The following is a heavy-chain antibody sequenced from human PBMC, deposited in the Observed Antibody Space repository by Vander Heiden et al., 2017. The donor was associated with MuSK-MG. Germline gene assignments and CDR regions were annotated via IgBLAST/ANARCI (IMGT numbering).Heavy chain of an antibody. CDR3: ARVRYYDSSGYYYFLDY. CDR2: IIPSFGTA. CDR1: GGTFSSYP. J-gene: IGHJ4*02. D-gene: IGHD3-22*01. V-gene: IGHV1-69*01. Sequence: QVQLVQSGAEVKKPGSSVKVSCKASGGTFSSYPISWVRQAPGQGLEWMGGIIPSFGTANYAQKFTGRVTITADESTSTAYMELSSLRSEDTAVYYCARVRYYDSSGYYYFLDYWGQGTLVTVSS.